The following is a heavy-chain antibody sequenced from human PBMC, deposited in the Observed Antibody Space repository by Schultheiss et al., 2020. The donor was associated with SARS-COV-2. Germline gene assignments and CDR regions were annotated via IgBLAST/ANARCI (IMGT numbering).Heavy chain of an antibody. CDR2: ISGSGGST. CDR1: GFTFDDYA. Sequence: GGSLRLSCAASGFTFDDYAMHWVRQAPGKGLEWVSGISGSGGSTYYADSVKGRFTISRDNSKNTLYLQMNSLRAEDTAVYYCARVRAAAYYYDSSGYYFDYWGQGTLVTVSS. V-gene: IGHV3-23*01. D-gene: IGHD3-22*01. CDR3: ARVRAAAYYYDSSGYYFDY. J-gene: IGHJ4*02.